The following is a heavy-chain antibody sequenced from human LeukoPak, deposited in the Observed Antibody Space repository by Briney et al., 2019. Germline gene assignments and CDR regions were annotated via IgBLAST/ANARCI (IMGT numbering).Heavy chain of an antibody. J-gene: IGHJ5*02. D-gene: IGHD6-13*01. CDR1: GYTFTGYY. CDR2: INPNSGGT. CDR3: ARSGAAAINWFDP. Sequence: GASVKVSCKASGYTFTGYYMHWVRQAPGQGLEWMGWINPNSGGTNYAQKFQGWVTMTRDTSISTAYMELSRLRSDDTAVYYCARSGAAAINWFDPWGQGTLVTVSS. V-gene: IGHV1-2*04.